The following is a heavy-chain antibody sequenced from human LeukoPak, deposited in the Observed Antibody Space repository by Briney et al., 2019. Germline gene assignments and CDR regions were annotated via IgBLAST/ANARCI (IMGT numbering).Heavy chain of an antibody. J-gene: IGHJ6*02. CDR1: GFIFSSYA. CDR3: ARLRGDV. Sequence: GGSLRLSCAASGFIFSSYAMSWVRQAPGKGLEWVSGVSVNGGITEHADSVKGRFTISRDNSKNTLYMQMNSLRAEDTAVYYCARLRGDVWGQGTTVTVSS. D-gene: IGHD2-15*01. V-gene: IGHV3-23*01. CDR2: VSVNGGIT.